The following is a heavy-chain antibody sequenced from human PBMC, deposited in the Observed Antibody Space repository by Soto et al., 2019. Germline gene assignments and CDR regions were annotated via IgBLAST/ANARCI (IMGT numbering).Heavy chain of an antibody. CDR2: INSDGSST. J-gene: IGHJ6*02. CDR1: GFTFSSYW. D-gene: IGHD3-3*01. Sequence: GSLRLSCAASGFTFSSYWMHWVRQAPGKGLVWVSRINSDGSSTSYADSVRGRFTISRDNAKNTLYLQMNSLRAEDTAVYYCARATYDFWSGSLYYYYGMDVWGQGTTVTVSS. V-gene: IGHV3-74*01. CDR3: ARATYDFWSGSLYYYYGMDV.